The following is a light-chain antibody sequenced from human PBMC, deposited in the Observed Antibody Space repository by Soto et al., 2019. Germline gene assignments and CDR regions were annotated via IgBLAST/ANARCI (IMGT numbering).Light chain of an antibody. V-gene: IGKV1-33*01. CDR1: QNIDNY. CDR2: DAS. J-gene: IGKJ5*01. Sequence: IPVAQSPSFLAAAGGGRVTIHCPASQNIDNYLNWYQQRPGRAPKLLIYDASNLEAGVPSRFRASGSGTDFTFTISRLQPEGIATYYCQQYENRPTFGQGTRLEI. CDR3: QQYENRPT.